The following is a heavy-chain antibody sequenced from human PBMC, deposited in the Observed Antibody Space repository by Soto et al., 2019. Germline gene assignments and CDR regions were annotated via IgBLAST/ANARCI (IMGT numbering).Heavy chain of an antibody. D-gene: IGHD3-10*01. V-gene: IGHV4-31*03. J-gene: IGHJ6*02. CDR3: ARAYGSGYMDV. CDR2: IYYSGST. Sequence: QVQLQESGPGLVKPSQTLSLTCTVPGGSISSGGYYWSWIRRHPGKGLEWIGDIYYSGSTYYNPSLKSRVTISVDTSKNQFSLKLSSVTAADTAVYYCARAYGSGYMDVWGQGTMVTVSS. CDR1: GGSISSGGYY.